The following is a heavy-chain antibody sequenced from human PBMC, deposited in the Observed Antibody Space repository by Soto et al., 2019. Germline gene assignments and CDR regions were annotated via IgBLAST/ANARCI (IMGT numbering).Heavy chain of an antibody. Sequence: GGSLRLSCAASGFTFSSYSMNWVRQAPGKGLEWVSYISSSSSTIYYADSVKGRFTISRDNAKNSLYLQMNSLRDEDTAVYYCARDRVGCSSTSCHPPYYYYGMDVWGKGNTVTVS. CDR3: ARDRVGCSSTSCHPPYYYYGMDV. J-gene: IGHJ6*04. D-gene: IGHD2-2*01. CDR1: GFTFSSYS. V-gene: IGHV3-48*02. CDR2: ISSSSSTI.